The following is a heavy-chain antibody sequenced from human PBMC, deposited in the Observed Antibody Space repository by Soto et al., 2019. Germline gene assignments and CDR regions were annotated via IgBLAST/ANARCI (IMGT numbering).Heavy chain of an antibody. D-gene: IGHD2-2*01. CDR1: GFTFSSYG. CDR3: AKDIGVVVPAGFGRRNYYGMDV. V-gene: IGHV3-30*18. J-gene: IGHJ6*02. Sequence: QVQLVESGGGVVQPGRSLRLSCAASGFTFSSYGMHWVRQAPGKGLEWVAVISYDGSNKYYADSVKGRFTISRDNSKNTLYLQMNSLRAEDTDVYYCAKDIGVVVPAGFGRRNYYGMDVWGQGTTVTVSS. CDR2: ISYDGSNK.